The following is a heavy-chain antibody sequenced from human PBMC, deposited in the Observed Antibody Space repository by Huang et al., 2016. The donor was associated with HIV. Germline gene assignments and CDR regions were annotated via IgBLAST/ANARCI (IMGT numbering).Heavy chain of an antibody. D-gene: IGHD5-18*01. J-gene: IGHJ5*02. CDR3: ARTAYSYGFRQGYNWFDP. CDR1: GGTFSSYA. CDR2: IIPIFGTP. Sequence: QVLLVQSGAEVRKPGSSVKVSCTAFGGTFSSYAISWVRPAPGQGLEWMGVIIPIFGTPNYTQKFQGRGTMPVDESTNTGYMELTRLTSEDTAVYYCARTAYSYGFRQGYNWFDPWGQGTPVTVSS. V-gene: IGHV1-69*13.